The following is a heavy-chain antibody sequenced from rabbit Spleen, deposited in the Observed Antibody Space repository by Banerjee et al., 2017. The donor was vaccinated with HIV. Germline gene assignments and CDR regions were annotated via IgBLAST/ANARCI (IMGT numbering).Heavy chain of an antibody. CDR2: IDPVFGIT. CDR3: ARDGAGGSYFAL. J-gene: IGHJ6*01. V-gene: IGHV1S47*01. Sequence: QEQLVESGGGLVQPEGSLTLTCTASGFSLSSYYMNWVRQAPGKGLEWIGYIDPVFGITYYASWVNGRFSISRENAQNTVFLQMTSLTAADTATYFCARDGAGGSYFALWGPGTLVTVS. CDR1: GFSLSSYY. D-gene: IGHD8-1*01.